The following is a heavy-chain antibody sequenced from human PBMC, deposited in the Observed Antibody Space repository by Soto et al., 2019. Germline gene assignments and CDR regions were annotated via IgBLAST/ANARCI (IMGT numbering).Heavy chain of an antibody. V-gene: IGHV3-23*01. CDR3: AKDGGNYGGNSGPYYFDY. Sequence: EVQLLESGGGLVQPGGSLRLSCAASGFTFSSYAMSWVRQAPGKGLEWVSAISGSGGSTYYADSVKGRFTISRDNSKNTLYLQMNSLRAEDTAVYYCAKDGGNYGGNSGPYYFDYWGQGTLVTVSS. J-gene: IGHJ4*02. CDR1: GFTFSSYA. D-gene: IGHD4-17*01. CDR2: ISGSGGST.